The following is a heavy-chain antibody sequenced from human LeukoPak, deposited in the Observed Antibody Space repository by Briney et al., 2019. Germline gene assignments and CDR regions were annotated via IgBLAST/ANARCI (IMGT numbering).Heavy chain of an antibody. CDR1: GYTFTIYG. J-gene: IGHJ4*02. D-gene: IGHD1-26*01. V-gene: IGHV1-18*01. CDR2: ISAYNGNT. Sequence: ASVKVSCTASGYTFTIYGISWVRQAPGQGLEWMGWISAYNGNTNYAQKLQGRVTMTTDTSTSTAYMELRSLRSDDTAVYYCARALVGATTHPFDYWGQGTLVTVSS. CDR3: ARALVGATTHPFDY.